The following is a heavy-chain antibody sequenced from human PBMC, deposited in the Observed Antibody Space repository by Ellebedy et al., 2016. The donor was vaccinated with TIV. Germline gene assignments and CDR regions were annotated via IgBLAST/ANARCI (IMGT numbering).Heavy chain of an antibody. D-gene: IGHD3-10*01. V-gene: IGHV1-69*04. CDR1: GGTFSSYA. CDR3: ARGYGSGSLYYYYGMDV. Sequence: SVKVSCXASGGTFSSYAISWVRQAPGQGLEWMGRIIPILGIANYAQKFQGRVTITADKSTSTAYMELSSLRSEDTAVYYCARGYGSGSLYYYYGMDVWGQGTTVTVSS. J-gene: IGHJ6*02. CDR2: IIPILGIA.